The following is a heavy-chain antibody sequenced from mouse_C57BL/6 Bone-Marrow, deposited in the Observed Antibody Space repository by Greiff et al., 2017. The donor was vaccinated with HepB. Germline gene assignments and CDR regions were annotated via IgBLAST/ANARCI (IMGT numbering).Heavy chain of an antibody. CDR1: GFTFSDYG. Sequence: DVHLVESGGGLVKPGGSLKLSCAASGFTFSDYGMHWVRQAPEKGLEWVAYISSGSSTIYYADTMKGRFTISRDNAKNTLFLQLTSLRSEDTAMYYCAREKGYFDYWGQGTTLTVSS. CDR3: AREKGYFDY. J-gene: IGHJ2*01. V-gene: IGHV5-17*01. CDR2: ISSGSSTI.